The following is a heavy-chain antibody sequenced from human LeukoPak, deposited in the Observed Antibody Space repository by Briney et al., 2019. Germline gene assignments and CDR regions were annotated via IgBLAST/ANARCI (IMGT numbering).Heavy chain of an antibody. J-gene: IGHJ5*02. CDR1: GFTVSSNY. Sequence: GGSLRLSCAASGFTVSSNYMSWGRQAPGKGLEWVSVIYSGGSTYYADSVKGRFTISRDNSKNTLYLQMNSLRAEDTAVYYCARSPDIVVVPASGFDPWGQGTLVTVSS. D-gene: IGHD2-2*01. CDR3: ARSPDIVVVPASGFDP. CDR2: IYSGGST. V-gene: IGHV3-66*01.